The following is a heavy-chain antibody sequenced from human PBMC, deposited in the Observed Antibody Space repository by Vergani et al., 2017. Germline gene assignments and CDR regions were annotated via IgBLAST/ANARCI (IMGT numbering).Heavy chain of an antibody. Sequence: EVQLLESGGSLKQPGGSVRLSCAASGFTFSTYAMHWVRQAPGKGLEWVSALTGGCGSTYYADSFKGRFIISRDNSRDTLYLQMNSLRPEDTATYYCVKDAGSYENFFDSWGQGTLVTVSS. J-gene: IGHJ4*02. CDR1: GFTFSTYA. CDR3: VKDAGSYENFFDS. V-gene: IGHV3-23*01. CDR2: LTGGCGST. D-gene: IGHD1-26*01.